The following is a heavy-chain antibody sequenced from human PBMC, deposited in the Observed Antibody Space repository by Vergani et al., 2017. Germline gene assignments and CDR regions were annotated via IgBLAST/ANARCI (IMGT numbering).Heavy chain of an antibody. CDR1: GGSISSYY. CDR2: IYYSGST. CDR3: ARTTQARDGYNYSLDY. Sequence: QVQLQESGPGLVKPSETLSLTCTVSGGSISSYYWSWIRQPPGKGLEWIGYIYYSGSTNYNPSLKSRVTISVDTSKNQFSLKLSAVTAADTAVYYCARTTQARDGYNYSLDYGGQGTLVTVSS. V-gene: IGHV4-59*01. D-gene: IGHD5-24*01. J-gene: IGHJ4*02.